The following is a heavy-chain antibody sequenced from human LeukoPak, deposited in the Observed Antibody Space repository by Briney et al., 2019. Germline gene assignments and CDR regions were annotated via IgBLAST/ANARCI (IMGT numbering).Heavy chain of an antibody. D-gene: IGHD4-17*01. J-gene: IGHJ4*02. CDR3: TRAPVTVTSLSFDY. CDR2: IRSKAYGGTT. CDR1: GFTFGDYA. Sequence: PGGSLRLSCTASGFTFGDYAMSWFRQAPGKGLEWVGFIRSKAYGGTTEYAASVKGRFTISRDDSKSIAYLQMNSLKTEDTAVYYCTRAPVTVTSLSFDYWGQGTLVTVSS. V-gene: IGHV3-49*03.